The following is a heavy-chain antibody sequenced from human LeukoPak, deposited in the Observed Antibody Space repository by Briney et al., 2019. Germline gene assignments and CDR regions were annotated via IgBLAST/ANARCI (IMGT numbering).Heavy chain of an antibody. CDR1: GGSISSSNW. CDR3: ARWGYYYDSSVNAFDI. D-gene: IGHD3-22*01. J-gene: IGHJ3*02. V-gene: IGHV4-4*02. Sequence: SGTLSLTCAVSGGSISSSNWWSWVRQPPGKGLEWIGEIYHNGSTNYNPSLKSRVTISVDKSKNQFSLKLSSVTAADTAVYYCARWGYYYDSSVNAFDIWGQGTMVTVSS. CDR2: IYHNGST.